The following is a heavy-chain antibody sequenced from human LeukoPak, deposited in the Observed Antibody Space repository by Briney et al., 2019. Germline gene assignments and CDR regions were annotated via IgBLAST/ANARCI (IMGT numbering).Heavy chain of an antibody. V-gene: IGHV4-31*03. CDR2: IYYSGST. CDR1: GGSISSGGYY. D-gene: IGHD3-22*01. Sequence: SETLSLTCTVSGGSISSGGYYWSWIRQHPGKGLEWIGYIYYSGSTYYNPSLKSRVTISVDTSKNQFSLKLSPVTAADTAVYYCARTPQVIFDYWGQGALVTVSS. CDR3: ARTPQVIFDY. J-gene: IGHJ4*02.